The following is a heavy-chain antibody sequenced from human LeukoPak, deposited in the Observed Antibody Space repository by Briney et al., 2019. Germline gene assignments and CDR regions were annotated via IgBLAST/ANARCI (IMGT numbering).Heavy chain of an antibody. J-gene: IGHJ6*02. D-gene: IGHD2-2*01. CDR2: ISGSGGST. CDR1: GFTFSSYA. CDR3: AKGGYQLLLHYYYYGMDV. Sequence: GGSLRLSCAASGFTFSSYAMGWVRQAPGKGLEWVSAISGSGGSTYYADSVKGRFTISRDNSKNTLYLQMNSLRAEDTAVYYCAKGGYQLLLHYYYYGMDVWGQGTTVTVSS. V-gene: IGHV3-23*01.